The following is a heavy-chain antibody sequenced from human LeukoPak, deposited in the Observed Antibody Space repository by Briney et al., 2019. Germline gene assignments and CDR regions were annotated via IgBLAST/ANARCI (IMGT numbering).Heavy chain of an antibody. CDR3: ARETDYSLFDY. V-gene: IGHV3-23*01. CDR2: ISGSGTNT. J-gene: IGHJ4*02. CDR1: GFTFSSYA. D-gene: IGHD3-10*01. Sequence: GGSLRLSCAAPGFTFSSYAMSWVRQAPGMGLEWVSGISGSGTNTYYADSVKGRFTISRDNAKNSLYLQMNSLRAEDTAVYYCARETDYSLFDYWGQGTLVTVSS.